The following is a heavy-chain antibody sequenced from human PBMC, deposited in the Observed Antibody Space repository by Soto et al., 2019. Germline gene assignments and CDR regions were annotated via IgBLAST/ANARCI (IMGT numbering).Heavy chain of an antibody. CDR1: GYTFTSYG. Sequence: GASVKVSCKASGYTFTSYGISWVRQAPGQGLEWMGWISAYNGNTNYAQKLQGRVTMTTDTSTSTAYMELRSLRSDDTAVYYCAIPDGITGTVDAFDIWGQGTMVTVSS. CDR2: ISAYNGNT. CDR3: AIPDGITGTVDAFDI. D-gene: IGHD1-7*01. J-gene: IGHJ3*02. V-gene: IGHV1-18*01.